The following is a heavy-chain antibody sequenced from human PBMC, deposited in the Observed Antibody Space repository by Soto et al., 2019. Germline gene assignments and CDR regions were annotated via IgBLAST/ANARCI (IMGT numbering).Heavy chain of an antibody. Sequence: SETLSLTCAVSGGSISCGCYSWNWIRQAPGKGLEWIGYIYHSGYTLYNPSLKGRVTISVDKSKNHFSLNLTSVTAADTAVYYCARDQLEGNWFDPWGQGTLVTVSS. V-gene: IGHV4-30-2*01. CDR3: ARDQLEGNWFDP. D-gene: IGHD1-1*01. CDR1: GGSISCGCYS. J-gene: IGHJ5*02. CDR2: IYHSGYT.